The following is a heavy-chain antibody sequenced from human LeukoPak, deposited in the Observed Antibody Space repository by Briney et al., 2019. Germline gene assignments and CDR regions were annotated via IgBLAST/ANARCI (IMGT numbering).Heavy chain of an antibody. D-gene: IGHD2-8*02. CDR3: AKYGAYWFPDV. CDR1: GFTFSNYV. Sequence: PGGSLRLSCAASGFTFSNYVMNWVRQAPGKGLEWVSGISGSGDSTYYADSVKGRFTISRDNSKNTMYLQMNSLRVEDTAVYYCAKYGAYWFPDVWGQGTMVTVSS. J-gene: IGHJ6*02. V-gene: IGHV3-23*01. CDR2: ISGSGDST.